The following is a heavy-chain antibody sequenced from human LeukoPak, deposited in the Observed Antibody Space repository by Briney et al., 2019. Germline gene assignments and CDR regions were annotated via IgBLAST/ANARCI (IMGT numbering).Heavy chain of an antibody. D-gene: IGHD2-2*01. CDR3: ARPHGLGYCSSTSCVQFDY. V-gene: IGHV3-53*01. Sequence: GGSLRLSCAASGFTVSSNYMNWVRQAPGKGLEWVSIIYSGGTTYYADSVKGRFTISRDNSKNTLYLQMNSLRAEDTAVYYRARPHGLGYCSSTSCVQFDYWGQGTLVTVSS. CDR1: GFTVSSNY. CDR2: IYSGGTT. J-gene: IGHJ4*02.